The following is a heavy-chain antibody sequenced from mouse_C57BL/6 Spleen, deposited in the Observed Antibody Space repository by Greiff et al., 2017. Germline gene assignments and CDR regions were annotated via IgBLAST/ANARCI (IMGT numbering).Heavy chain of an antibody. J-gene: IGHJ1*03. D-gene: IGHD1-1*01. CDR1: GYTFTSYW. CDR2: IYPGSGST. Sequence: VQLQQPGAELVKPGASVKMSCKASGYTFTSYWITWVKQRPGQGLEWIGDIYPGSGSTNYNEKFKSKATLTVDTASSTAYMQLSSLTSEDSAVYYGARRCSSYWDFDVWGTGTTVTVSS. CDR3: ARRCSSYWDFDV. V-gene: IGHV1-55*01.